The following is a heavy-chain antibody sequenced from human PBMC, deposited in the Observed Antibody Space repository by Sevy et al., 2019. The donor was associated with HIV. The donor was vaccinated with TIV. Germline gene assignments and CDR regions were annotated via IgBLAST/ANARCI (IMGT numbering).Heavy chain of an antibody. CDR3: AATREYYYGNSGYFDY. Sequence: ASVKVSCKVSGYTLTKLSMHWVRQAPGKGPEWMGSFDPEDGERIYAQNFQGRVTMSEDTSTDTAYMDLGSLRSDDTAVYFCAATREYYYGNSGYFDYWGQGTLVTVSS. CDR2: FDPEDGER. V-gene: IGHV1-24*01. CDR1: GYTLTKLS. D-gene: IGHD3-22*01. J-gene: IGHJ4*02.